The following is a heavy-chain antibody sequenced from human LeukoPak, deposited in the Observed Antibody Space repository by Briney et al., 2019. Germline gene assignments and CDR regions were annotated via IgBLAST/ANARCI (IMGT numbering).Heavy chain of an antibody. CDR2: MNPNSGNT. CDR3: ARESSSAGPYYYYYMDV. Sequence: ASVKVSCKASGYTFTSYDINWVRQATGQGLEWMGWMNPNSGNTGYAQKFQGRVTMTRNTSISTAYMELSSLRSEDTAVYYCARESSSAGPYYYYYMDVRGKGTTVTVSS. CDR1: GYTFTSYD. D-gene: IGHD6-6*01. V-gene: IGHV1-8*01. J-gene: IGHJ6*03.